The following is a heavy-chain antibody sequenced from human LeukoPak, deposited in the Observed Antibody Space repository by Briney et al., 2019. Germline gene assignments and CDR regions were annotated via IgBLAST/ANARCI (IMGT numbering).Heavy chain of an antibody. CDR3: GRVSSYYYYFMDL. CDR2: INWNGDTT. D-gene: IGHD3-3*02. Sequence: GGSLRLSCAASGFTFDDYCMSWVRQAPGKGLEWVSCINWNGDTTGYEASVNGRFTISRDNAKKSLHLQMNRLRGEVTALYYSGRVSSYYYYFMDLWAKGTTVTVSS. J-gene: IGHJ6*03. CDR1: GFTFDDYC. V-gene: IGHV3-20*04.